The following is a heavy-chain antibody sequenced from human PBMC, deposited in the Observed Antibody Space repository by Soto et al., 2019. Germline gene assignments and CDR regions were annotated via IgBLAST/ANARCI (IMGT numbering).Heavy chain of an antibody. CDR3: ATTATTVTSIDY. D-gene: IGHD4-4*01. Sequence: GESLKISCKGSGYSFTSYWISWVRQMPGKGLEWMGRIDPSDSYTNYSPSFQGHVTISADKSISTAYLQWSSLKASDTAMYYCATTATTVTSIDYWGQGTLVTV. CDR1: GYSFTSYW. V-gene: IGHV5-10-1*01. CDR2: IDPSDSYT. J-gene: IGHJ4*02.